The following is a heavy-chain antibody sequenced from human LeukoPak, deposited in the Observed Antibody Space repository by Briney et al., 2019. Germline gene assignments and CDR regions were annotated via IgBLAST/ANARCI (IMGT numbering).Heavy chain of an antibody. Sequence: GGSLRLSCAASGFTFSSYNMNWVRQAPGRGLEWVSYMITSTTPTEYADSVKGRFTIPRDNARNSLYLQMNSLRDEDTAVYFCARDHNWAFDYWGQGTLVTVSS. CDR3: ARDHNWAFDY. J-gene: IGHJ4*02. CDR1: GFTFSSYN. CDR2: MITSTTPT. V-gene: IGHV3-48*02. D-gene: IGHD1-1*01.